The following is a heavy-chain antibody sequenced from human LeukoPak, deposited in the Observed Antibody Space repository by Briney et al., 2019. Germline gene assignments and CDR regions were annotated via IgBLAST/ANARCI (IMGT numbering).Heavy chain of an antibody. CDR2: ISGSSLSK. J-gene: IGHJ4*02. Sequence: GGSLRLSCAASGFTFSSYSMNWVRQAPGKGLEWVSYISGSSLSKYYADSVKGRFTISRDNGENSLYLQMNSLRVEDTAVYYCARDSTPTQLWFRGSFDYWGQGALVTVSS. CDR3: ARDSTPTQLWFRGSFDY. CDR1: GFTFSSYS. D-gene: IGHD5-18*01. V-gene: IGHV3-48*01.